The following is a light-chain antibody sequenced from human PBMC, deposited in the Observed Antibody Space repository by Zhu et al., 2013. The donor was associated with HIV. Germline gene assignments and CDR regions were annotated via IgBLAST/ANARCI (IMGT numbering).Light chain of an antibody. J-gene: IGKJ1*01. Sequence: EIVLTQSPGTLSLSPGERATLSCRASQSVSSSYLAWYQQKPGQAPRLLIHSSSDRATGIPDRFSGSGSGRDFTLTISRLEPEDSGLYYCQQYGSTFTWTFGQGTKVEIK. CDR3: QQYGSTFTWT. CDR2: SSS. CDR1: QSVSSSY. V-gene: IGKV3-20*01.